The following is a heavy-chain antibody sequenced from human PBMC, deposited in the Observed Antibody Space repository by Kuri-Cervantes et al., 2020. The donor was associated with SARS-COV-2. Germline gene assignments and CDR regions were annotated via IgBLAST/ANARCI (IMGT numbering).Heavy chain of an antibody. D-gene: IGHD4-17*01. V-gene: IGHV3-30-3*01. J-gene: IGHJ4*02. Sequence: GESLKISCAASGFTFSSYAMHWVRQAPGKGLEWVAVTSYDGSNKYYADSVKGRFTISRDNSKNTLYLQMNSLRAEDTAVYYCARVDGDYVDYWGQGTLVTVSS. CDR1: GFTFSSYA. CDR3: ARVDGDYVDY. CDR2: TSYDGSNK.